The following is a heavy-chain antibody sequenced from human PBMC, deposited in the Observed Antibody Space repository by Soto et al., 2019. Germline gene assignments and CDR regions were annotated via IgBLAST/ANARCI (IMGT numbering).Heavy chain of an antibody. CDR1: GYSFTSFD. CDR3: ARGRGGATGGRLAS. V-gene: IGHV1-8*01. Sequence: QVQLVQSGAEVKKPGASVRVSCKASGYSFTSFDINWVRQASGQGLEWVGWMNPNTGDTVFVQNIQGRGSMTTNTSLSTALMGVSGLKVEETAVYYCARGRGGATGGRLASWGPGTPVIVSS. CDR2: MNPNTGDT. D-gene: IGHD1-1*01. J-gene: IGHJ4*02.